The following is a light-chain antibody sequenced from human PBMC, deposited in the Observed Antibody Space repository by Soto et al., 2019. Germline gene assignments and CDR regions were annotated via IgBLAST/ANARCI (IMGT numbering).Light chain of an antibody. CDR1: QTVSSNY. J-gene: IGKJ5*01. CDR2: GAS. CDR3: QQYTGPPTT. Sequence: EIILTQSPDTLSLSPGERATLSCRASQTVSSNYLAWCQQMPGQAPRLLIYGASTRAAGIPDRFSGSGSGTDFTLTITRLEPEDSEVYFCQQYTGPPTTFGQGTRLEIK. V-gene: IGKV3-20*01.